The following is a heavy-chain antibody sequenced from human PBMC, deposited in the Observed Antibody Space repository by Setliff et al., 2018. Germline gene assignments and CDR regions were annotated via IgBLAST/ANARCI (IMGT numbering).Heavy chain of an antibody. CDR2: VYYSGIA. CDR1: GGSISTYY. CDR3: ARGGTFRYFDY. D-gene: IGHD5-12*01. Sequence: TSETLSLTCTVSGGSISTYYWSWIRQPPGKGLEWIGYVYYSGIANYSPSLKSRLTISVDTSKNQFSLKLRSVTAADTAVYYCARGGTFRYFDYWGQGTPVTVSS. J-gene: IGHJ4*02. V-gene: IGHV4-59*01.